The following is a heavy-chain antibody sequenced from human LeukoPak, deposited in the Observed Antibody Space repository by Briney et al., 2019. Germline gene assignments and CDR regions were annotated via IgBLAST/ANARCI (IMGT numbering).Heavy chain of an antibody. CDR2: MNTYVGTV. D-gene: IGHD1-26*01. Sequence: GASVKVSCKASAYTFTSYDINWVRQASGQGLEWMGWMNTYVGTVGYVQKFQGRVTMTRDTSINTAYMELSSLTSEDTAVYYCTRSGLGLGVAFDYWGQGSLVTVSS. V-gene: IGHV1-8*01. CDR1: AYTFTSYD. CDR3: TRSGLGLGVAFDY. J-gene: IGHJ4*02.